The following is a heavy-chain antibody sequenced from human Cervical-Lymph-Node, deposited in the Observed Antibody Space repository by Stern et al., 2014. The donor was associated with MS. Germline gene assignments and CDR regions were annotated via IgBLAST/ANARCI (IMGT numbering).Heavy chain of an antibody. CDR3: ARGREGPRLRD. J-gene: IGHJ4*02. CDR1: GESFSGYY. D-gene: IGHD4-17*01. V-gene: IGHV4-34*01. Sequence: VQLQQWGAGLLKPSETLSLTCVVYGESFSGYYWSWIRQPPGKGLEWIGEINHSGSTNCSPSLKSRVAISPHTSKNQFSLKLSSVTAADTAVYYCARGREGPRLRDWGQGTLVTVSS. CDR2: INHSGST.